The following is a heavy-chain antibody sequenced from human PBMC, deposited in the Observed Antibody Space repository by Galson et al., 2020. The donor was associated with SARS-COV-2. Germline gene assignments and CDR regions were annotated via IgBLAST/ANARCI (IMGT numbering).Heavy chain of an antibody. CDR2: IKSKTDGGTT. Sequence: TGGSLRLSCAASGFTFSNAWMSWVRQAPGKGLEWVGRIKSKTDGGTTDYAAPVKGRFTISRDDSKNTLYLQINSLKTEDTAVYYCTTDQFDYVWGSYQHDAFDIWGQGTMVTVSS. CDR1: GFTFSNAW. CDR3: TTDQFDYVWGSYQHDAFDI. V-gene: IGHV3-15*01. D-gene: IGHD3-16*02. J-gene: IGHJ3*02.